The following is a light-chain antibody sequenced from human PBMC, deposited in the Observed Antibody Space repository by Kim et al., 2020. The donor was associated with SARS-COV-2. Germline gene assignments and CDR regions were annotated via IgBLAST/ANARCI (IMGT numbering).Light chain of an antibody. CDR1: NIGNKY. CDR3: QAWDSSTAV. J-gene: IGLJ3*02. V-gene: IGLV3-1*01. Sequence: MAPGQAATITCSGNNIGNKYAWWYQQRPVPPPFLVYSQNNKPPSGIPQLFSGSNSGNAATLTISGTQGVDEADYYCQAWDSSTAVFGGGTQLTVL. CDR2: QNN.